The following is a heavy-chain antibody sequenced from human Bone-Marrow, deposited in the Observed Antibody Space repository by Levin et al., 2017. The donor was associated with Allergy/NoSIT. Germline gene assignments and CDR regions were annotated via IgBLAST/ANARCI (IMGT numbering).Heavy chain of an antibody. CDR1: GFTFSSYG. V-gene: IGHV3-30*18. CDR2: ISYDGSNK. D-gene: IGHD3-10*01. J-gene: IGHJ6*02. Sequence: SCAASGFTFSSYGMHWVRQAPGKGLEWVAVISYDGSNKYYADSVKGRFTISRDNSKNTLYLQMNSLRAEDTAVYYCAKDQGPYGSGSYSPYYYGMDVWGQGTTVTVSS. CDR3: AKDQGPYGSGSYSPYYYGMDV.